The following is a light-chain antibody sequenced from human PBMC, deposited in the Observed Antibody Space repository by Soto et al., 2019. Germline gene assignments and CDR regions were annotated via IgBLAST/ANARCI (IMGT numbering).Light chain of an antibody. CDR3: QQYDNLPIT. CDR2: DAS. Sequence: DIQMTQSPSSLSASVGDRVTITCQASQDISTYLNWYQQKPGKAPKLLIYDASNLETGVPSRFSGSGSGTEFTFTISSLQPEDIATYYCQQYDNLPITFGQGTRLEIK. J-gene: IGKJ5*01. V-gene: IGKV1-33*01. CDR1: QDISTY.